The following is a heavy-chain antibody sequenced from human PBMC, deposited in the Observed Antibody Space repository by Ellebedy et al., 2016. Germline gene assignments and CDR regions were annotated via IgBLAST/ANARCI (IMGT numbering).Heavy chain of an antibody. CDR3: ARELDY. V-gene: IGHV3-30*03. CDR1: GFTFSTYG. CDR2: ISYDGADA. Sequence: GESLKISCAASGFTFSTYGMHWVRQAPGKGLEWLALISYDGADAYYADSVKGRFTISRDNSKNTLYLQINSLRTEDTATYFCARELDYWGQGTLVTVSS. J-gene: IGHJ4*02.